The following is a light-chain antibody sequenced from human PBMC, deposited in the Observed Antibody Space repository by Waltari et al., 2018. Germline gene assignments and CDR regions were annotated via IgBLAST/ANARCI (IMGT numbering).Light chain of an antibody. V-gene: IGKV3-20*01. CDR1: QRVDSTY. CDR2: GAY. Sequence: DIVLTQSPGTLSLSPGERATLSCRASQRVDSTYLAWYQQKAGQAPRLLIYGAYSRATGIPDRFSGSGSGTDFTLTISRLEPEDFAMYYCQQYRNSPGYTFGQGTKLEIK. CDR3: QQYRNSPGYT. J-gene: IGKJ2*01.